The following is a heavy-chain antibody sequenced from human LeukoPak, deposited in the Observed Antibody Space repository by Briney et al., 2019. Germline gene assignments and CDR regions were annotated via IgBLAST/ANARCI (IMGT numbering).Heavy chain of an antibody. CDR1: GGSISSFY. J-gene: IGHJ6*03. V-gene: IGHV4-59*08. CDR2: ISYSGTT. Sequence: PSDTLSLTCTVSGGSISSFYWSWIRRPTGKGLEWIRYISYSGTTNYNPSLKSRLTMSVDTSKNQFSLKLSSVTAADTAVYYCARHQRTTVTTNYYYYYMDVWGKGTTVTVSS. D-gene: IGHD4-17*01. CDR3: ARHQRTTVTTNYYYYYMDV.